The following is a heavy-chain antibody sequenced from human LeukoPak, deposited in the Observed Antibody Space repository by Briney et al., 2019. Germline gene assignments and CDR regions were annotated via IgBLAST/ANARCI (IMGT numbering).Heavy chain of an antibody. CDR3: ARGHGVVYYYMDV. Sequence: PGGSLKLSCATSAFSFNTYGMHWVRQATGKGLEWVSAIGTAGDTYYPGSVKGRFTISRENAKNSLYLQMNSLRAGDTAVYYCARGHGVVYYYMDVWGKGTTVTISS. CDR1: AFSFNTYG. V-gene: IGHV3-13*01. CDR2: IGTAGDT. J-gene: IGHJ6*03. D-gene: IGHD2-15*01.